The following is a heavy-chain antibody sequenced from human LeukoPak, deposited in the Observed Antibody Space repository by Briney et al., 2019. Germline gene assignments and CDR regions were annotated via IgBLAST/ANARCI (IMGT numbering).Heavy chain of an antibody. CDR3: ARDQMIAAAGRRTLITDY. D-gene: IGHD6-13*01. Sequence: GGSLRLSCAASGFTFNNYAMNWVRQAPGKGLEWVSHISPSGDSTYYADSVKGRFTISRDNSENTLYLQMNSLRAEDTAVYYCARDQMIAAAGRRTLITDYWGQGTLVTVSS. CDR1: GFTFNNYA. V-gene: IGHV3-23*01. CDR2: ISPSGDST. J-gene: IGHJ4*02.